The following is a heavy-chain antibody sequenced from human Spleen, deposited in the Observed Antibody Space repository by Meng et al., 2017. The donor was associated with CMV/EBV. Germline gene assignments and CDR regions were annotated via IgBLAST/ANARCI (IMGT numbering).Heavy chain of an antibody. CDR1: FTFSTYA. V-gene: IGHV3-23*01. CDR2: ISGTDDDSA. Sequence: FTFSTYAMSWVRQAPGKGLEWVSSISGTDDDSANYADSVRGRFTISRDNSKNTLYLQMNSLRAEDTAVYYCAKLEVLRFLEWLPVDYWGQGTLVTVSS. CDR3: AKLEVLRFLEWLPVDY. D-gene: IGHD3-3*01. J-gene: IGHJ4*02.